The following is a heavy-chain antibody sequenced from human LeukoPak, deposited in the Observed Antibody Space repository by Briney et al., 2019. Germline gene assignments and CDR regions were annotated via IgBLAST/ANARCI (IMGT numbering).Heavy chain of an antibody. D-gene: IGHD3-9*01. J-gene: IGHJ5*02. Sequence: GASVKVSCKASGYTFTSYGISWVRQAPGQGFAWMGWISAYNGNKKYAQKLQGRVTMTTDTSTSTAYMELRSLRSDDTAVYYFSRGGPTYYDILTGNWFDPWGQGTRVTVSS. V-gene: IGHV1-18*04. CDR2: ISAYNGNK. CDR3: SRGGPTYYDILTGNWFDP. CDR1: GYTFTSYG.